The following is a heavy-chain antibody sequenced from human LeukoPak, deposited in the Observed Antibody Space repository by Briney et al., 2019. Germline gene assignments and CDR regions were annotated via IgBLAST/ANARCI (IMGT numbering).Heavy chain of an antibody. J-gene: IGHJ4*02. V-gene: IGHV1-2*02. CDR3: ARDNKIAVAEDY. Sequence: ASAKVSCKASGYTFTAYYMHWVRQAPGQGLEWMGWINPNSGGTNYAQKFQGRVTMTRDTSISTAYMELSSLRSDDTAVYYCARDNKIAVAEDYWGQGTLVTVSS. D-gene: IGHD6-19*01. CDR2: INPNSGGT. CDR1: GYTFTAYY.